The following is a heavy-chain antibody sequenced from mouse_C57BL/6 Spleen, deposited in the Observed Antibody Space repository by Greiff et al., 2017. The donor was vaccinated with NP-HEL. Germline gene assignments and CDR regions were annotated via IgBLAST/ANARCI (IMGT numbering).Heavy chain of an antibody. CDR3: ARPVDYGPYFDY. CDR1: GYTFTSYW. Sequence: QVQLQQPGAELVKPGASVKMSCKASGYTFTSYWITWVKQRPGQGLEWIGDIYPGSGSTNYNERFKSKATLTVDTSSSTAYMQLSSLTSEDSAVYYCARPVDYGPYFDYWGQGTTLTVSS. V-gene: IGHV1-55*01. CDR2: IYPGSGST. J-gene: IGHJ2*01. D-gene: IGHD1-1*01.